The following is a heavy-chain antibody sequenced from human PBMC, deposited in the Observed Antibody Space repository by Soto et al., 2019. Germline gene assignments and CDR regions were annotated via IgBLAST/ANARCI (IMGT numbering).Heavy chain of an antibody. V-gene: IGHV1-3*01. J-gene: IGHJ4*02. CDR3: ARDGSSGWYAICDY. CDR2: INAGNGNT. Sequence: ASVKVSCKASGYTFTSYAMHWVRQAPGQRLEWMGWINAGNGNTKYSQKFQGRVTITRDTSASTAYMELSSLRSEDTAVYYCARDGSSGWYAICDYWGQGTLVTVSS. CDR1: GYTFTSYA. D-gene: IGHD6-19*01.